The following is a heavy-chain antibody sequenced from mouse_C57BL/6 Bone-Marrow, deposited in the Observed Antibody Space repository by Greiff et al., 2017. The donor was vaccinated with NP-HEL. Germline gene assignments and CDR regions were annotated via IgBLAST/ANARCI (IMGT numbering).Heavy chain of an antibody. CDR3: ARRRGYFDY. CDR1: GYTFTSYG. CDR2: IYPRSGNT. V-gene: IGHV1-81*01. J-gene: IGHJ2*01. Sequence: VQGVESGAELARPGASVKLSCKASGYTFTSYGISWVKQRTGQGLEWIGEIYPRSGNTYYNEKFKGKATLTADKSSSTAYMELRSLTSEDSAVYFCARRRGYFDYWGQGTTLTVSS.